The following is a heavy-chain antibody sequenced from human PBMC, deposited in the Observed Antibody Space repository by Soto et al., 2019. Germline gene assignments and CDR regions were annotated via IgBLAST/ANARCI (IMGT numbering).Heavy chain of an antibody. CDR2: IYPGDSDT. D-gene: IGHD3-22*01. CDR3: AIQGYYDSSGLDAFDI. J-gene: IGHJ3*02. CDR1: GYSFTSYW. Sequence: GESLKISCKGSGYSFTSYWIGWVRQMPGKGLEWMGIIYPGDSDTRYSPSFQGQVTISADKSISTAYLQWSSLKASDTAMYYCAIQGYYDSSGLDAFDIWGQGTMVTVSS. V-gene: IGHV5-51*01.